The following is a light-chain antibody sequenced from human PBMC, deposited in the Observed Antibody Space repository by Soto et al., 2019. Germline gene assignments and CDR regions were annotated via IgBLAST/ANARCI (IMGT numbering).Light chain of an antibody. V-gene: IGLV1-51*02. J-gene: IGLJ1*01. CDR2: ENN. CDR1: SSNIGSNY. CDR3: GTWDSTDYV. Sequence: QSVLTQPPSVSAAPGQKVTLSCSGSSSNIGSNYVSWYQQLPGTAPKLLIYENNKRPSGIPDRFSGSKSGTSATLGITGLQTGDEADYYCGTWDSTDYVFGTGTKVTVL.